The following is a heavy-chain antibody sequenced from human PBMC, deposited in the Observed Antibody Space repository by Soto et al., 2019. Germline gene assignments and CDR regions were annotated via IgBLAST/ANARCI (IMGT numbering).Heavy chain of an antibody. V-gene: IGHV3-23*01. CDR2: VSAGGDMT. Sequence: DVQLLESGGHLVQPGGSLRLSCAASGFTFSSYAMSWVRQAPGKGLEWVSSVSAGGDMTYYSDSVKGRFTISRDNSNNALFLQMNSLRIADTAIYYCARGDRGGSGSTASYYYSGLDVWGQGTTVTV. CDR1: GFTFSSYA. J-gene: IGHJ6*02. CDR3: ARGDRGGSGSTASYYYSGLDV. D-gene: IGHD3-10*01.